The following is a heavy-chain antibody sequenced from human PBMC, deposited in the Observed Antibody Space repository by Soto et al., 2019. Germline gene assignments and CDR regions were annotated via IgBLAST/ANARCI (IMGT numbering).Heavy chain of an antibody. V-gene: IGHV4-39*01. CDR2: IYNSGST. CDR3: ARQSEYYYASGRAAPLYGMDV. J-gene: IGHJ6*02. Sequence: SETLSLTCTVPGGSISSGDYYWSWIRQHPGKGLEWIGHIYNSGSTYYNPSLKSRVTISVDTSRNQFSLKLSSVTAADTAAYYCARQSEYYYASGRAAPLYGMDVWGQGTTVTVSS. CDR1: GGSISSGDYY. D-gene: IGHD3-10*01.